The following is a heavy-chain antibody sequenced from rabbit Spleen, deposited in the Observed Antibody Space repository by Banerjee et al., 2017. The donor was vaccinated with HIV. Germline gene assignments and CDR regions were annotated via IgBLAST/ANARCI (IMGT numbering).Heavy chain of an antibody. CDR1: GLDFSSSYW. Sequence: QEQLVEYGGDLVQPEGSLTLTCKASGLDFSSSYWICWVRQAPGKGLEWIACIYTGSSGSTYYASWAKGRFTISKTSSTTVDLKMTSLTAADSATYFCARGAYDSTVGYYDGYYFILWGPGTLVTVS. D-gene: IGHD1-1*01. J-gene: IGHJ4*01. V-gene: IGHV1S45*01. CDR3: ARGAYDSTVGYYDGYYFIL. CDR2: IYTGSSGST.